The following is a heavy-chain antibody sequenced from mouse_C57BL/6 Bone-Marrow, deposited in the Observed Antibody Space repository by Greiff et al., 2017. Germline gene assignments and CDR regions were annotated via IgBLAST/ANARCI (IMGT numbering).Heavy chain of an antibody. CDR2: FYPGSGST. Sequence: VQLQQPGAELVKPGASVKLSCKASGYTFTEYTIHWVKQRPGQGLEWIGWFYPGSGSTKYNEKFKGKATLTVDKSSSTVYMELSRLTSEDSAVYFCARRKSHDDSSPYCAMDYWGQGTSVTVSS. CDR1: GYTFTEYT. V-gene: IGHV1-62-2*01. D-gene: IGHD1-1*01. CDR3: ARRKSHDDSSPYCAMDY. J-gene: IGHJ4*01.